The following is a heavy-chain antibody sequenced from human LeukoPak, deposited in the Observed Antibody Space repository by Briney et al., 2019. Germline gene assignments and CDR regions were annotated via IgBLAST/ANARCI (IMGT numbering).Heavy chain of an antibody. CDR2: ISSSGSTI. D-gene: IGHD2-2*01. CDR1: GFTFSSYE. CDR3: ASGGKRTTYHFDY. Sequence: PGGSLRLSCAASGFTFSSYEMDWVRQAPGKGLEWVSYISSSGSTIYYADSVKGRFTISRDNAKNSLYLQMNSLRAEDTAVYYCASGGKRTTYHFDYWGQGTLVTVSS. V-gene: IGHV3-48*03. J-gene: IGHJ4*02.